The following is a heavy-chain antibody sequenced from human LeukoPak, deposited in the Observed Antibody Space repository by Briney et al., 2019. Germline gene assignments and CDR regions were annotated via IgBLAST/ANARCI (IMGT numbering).Heavy chain of an antibody. CDR3: ERGRRGGGYSYGYDAFDI. CDR2: ISSSSSII. J-gene: IGHJ3*02. V-gene: IGHV3-48*02. D-gene: IGHD5-18*01. CDR1: GFTFSSYS. Sequence: PGGPLRLSCAASGFTFSSYSMNWVRQAPGQGLEWVSYISSSSSIIYYTDSVQGRFTIYRDNPKNSMYLHMNRLRDENTAVYDCERGRRGGGYSYGYDAFDIWGQGTMVTVSS.